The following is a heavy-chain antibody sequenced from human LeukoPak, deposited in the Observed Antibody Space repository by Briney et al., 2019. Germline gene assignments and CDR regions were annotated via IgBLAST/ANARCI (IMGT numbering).Heavy chain of an antibody. Sequence: ASVKVSCKASGGTFSNYAVSWVRQAPGQGLEWMGGIIPVFEKPNYARKFQDRVTITADESTATAYMELSSLRSEDTAVYYCARDTRFAGSDYWGQGTLVTVSS. CDR1: GGTFSNYA. J-gene: IGHJ4*02. CDR2: IIPVFEKP. CDR3: ARDTRFAGSDY. V-gene: IGHV1-69*13. D-gene: IGHD1-26*01.